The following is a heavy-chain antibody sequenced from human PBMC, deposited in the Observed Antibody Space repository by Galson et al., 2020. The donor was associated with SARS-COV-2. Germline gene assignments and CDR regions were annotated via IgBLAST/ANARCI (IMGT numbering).Heavy chain of an antibody. CDR1: GYTFTSHG. V-gene: IGHV1-18*01. J-gene: IGHJ4*02. CDR2: ISTYNGDT. CDR3: ATLGPTVADYFFDY. D-gene: IGHD6-19*01. Sequence: ASVKVSCKASGYTFTSHGISWVRQAPGQGLEWMGWISTYNGDTYYAPKVQGRITMTTDTSTSTAYMELRSLRSDDTAVYYCATLGPTVADYFFDYWGQGTLLTVSS.